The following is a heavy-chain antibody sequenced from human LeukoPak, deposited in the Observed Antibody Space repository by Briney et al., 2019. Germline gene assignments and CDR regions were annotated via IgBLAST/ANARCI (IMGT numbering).Heavy chain of an antibody. J-gene: IGHJ4*02. CDR1: GFTFSSYA. CDR3: ANDRSRDSKTQDY. D-gene: IGHD2/OR15-2a*01. Sequence: PGGSLRISCAASGFTFSSYAMSWVRQAPGKGLEWVSVVTGGGEKTYYADFVKGRFTIARDNSKSTLYLQMNSLRAEDTAVYYCANDRSRDSKTQDYWGQGTLVTVSS. V-gene: IGHV3-23*01. CDR2: VTGGGEKT.